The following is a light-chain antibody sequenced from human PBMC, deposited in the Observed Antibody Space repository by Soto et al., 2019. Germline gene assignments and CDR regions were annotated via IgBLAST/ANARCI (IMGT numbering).Light chain of an antibody. J-gene: IGLJ3*02. Sequence: QAVVTQSSSASASLGSSVKLTCTLSSGHSSYIIAWHQQQPGKAPRYLMKLEGSGSYNKGSGVPDRFSGSSSGADRYLTISNLQFEDEADYYCETWDSYLPWVFGGGTKLTVL. CDR3: ETWDSYLPWV. CDR1: SGHSSYI. CDR2: LEGSGSY. V-gene: IGLV4-60*02.